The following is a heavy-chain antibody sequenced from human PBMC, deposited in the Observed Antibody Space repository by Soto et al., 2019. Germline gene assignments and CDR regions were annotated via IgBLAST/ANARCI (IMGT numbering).Heavy chain of an antibody. CDR3: ARVVTAAGPLPSLSYFDY. CDR2: ISAYNGNT. Sequence: GASVKVSCKASGYTFTSYGISWVRQAPGQGLEWMGWISAYNGNTNYAQKLQGRVTMTTDISTSTAYMELRSLRSDDTAVYYCARVVTAAGPLPSLSYFDYWGQGTLVTVSS. D-gene: IGHD6-13*01. CDR1: GYTFTSYG. V-gene: IGHV1-18*01. J-gene: IGHJ4*02.